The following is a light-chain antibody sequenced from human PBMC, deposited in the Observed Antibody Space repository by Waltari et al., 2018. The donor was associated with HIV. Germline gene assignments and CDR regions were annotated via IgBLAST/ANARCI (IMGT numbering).Light chain of an antibody. J-gene: IGLJ1*01. V-gene: IGLV2-14*01. CDR1: SSDVGGYDS. CDR2: EVS. Sequence: QSALTQPASVSGSPGQSITISCTGTSSDVGGYDSVSLYQQHPGKAPKLMIYEVSSRPSVVSHRFSGSKSGNTASLTISGLQAEDEADYYCSSYTSRNTHVFGTGTKVTVL. CDR3: SSYTSRNTHV.